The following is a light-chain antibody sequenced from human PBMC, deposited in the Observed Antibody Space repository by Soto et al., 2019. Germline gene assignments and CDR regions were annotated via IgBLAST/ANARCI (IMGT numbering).Light chain of an antibody. CDR2: GAS. CDR3: QHYSDWPPT. CDR1: QSIRPN. Sequence: IVVTPSAATLPMAPGERASLSCRARQSIRPNLGWYQQKPGQAPSLRINGASSRATGSRARFSGSGYGTEFSHTTRGLHSEDFAVYYCQHYSDWPPTFGQGTKVYI. V-gene: IGKV3-15*01. J-gene: IGKJ1*01.